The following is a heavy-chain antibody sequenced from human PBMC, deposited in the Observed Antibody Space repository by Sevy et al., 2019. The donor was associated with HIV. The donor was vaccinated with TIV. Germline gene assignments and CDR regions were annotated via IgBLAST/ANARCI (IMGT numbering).Heavy chain of an antibody. CDR3: PRWKGLQSIFDY. J-gene: IGHJ4*02. Sequence: GGSLRLSCTTSGFTFGDYAMNWVRQAPGKGLEWVAFLKSNADGGTVAHAASVKGRFTISRDDSKSIAYLQMNDLTTEKPGVYYCPRWKGLQSIFDYWGQGALVTVSS. D-gene: IGHD1-1*01. V-gene: IGHV3-49*04. CDR1: GFTFGDYA. CDR2: LKSNADGGTV.